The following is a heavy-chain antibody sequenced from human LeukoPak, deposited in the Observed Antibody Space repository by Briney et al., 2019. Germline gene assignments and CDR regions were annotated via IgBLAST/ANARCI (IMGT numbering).Heavy chain of an antibody. J-gene: IGHJ6*03. CDR1: GFIFSSYS. D-gene: IGHD6-19*01. CDR2: ISSGSSTI. CDR3: AKDPERAVAEGWVYYMDV. Sequence: GGSLRLSCAASGFIFSSYSMNWVRQAPGKGLEWVSYISSGSSTIYYADSVKGRFTISSDNSKNTLYLQMNSLRVEDTAVYYCAKDPERAVAEGWVYYMDVWGKGTTVTVSS. V-gene: IGHV3-48*01.